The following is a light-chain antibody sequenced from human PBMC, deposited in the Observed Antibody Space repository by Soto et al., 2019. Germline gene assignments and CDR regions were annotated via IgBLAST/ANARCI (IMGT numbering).Light chain of an antibody. Sequence: EIVMTQSPATLSVSPGEKATLSCRASQSVSNNLAWYQQKPGQAPRLLIYFASTRATGIPARFSGSGSWTEFSLTISSLQSEDFALYYCQQYNKWTLTFGGGTKVETK. CDR1: QSVSNN. CDR3: QQYNKWTLT. V-gene: IGKV3-15*01. J-gene: IGKJ4*01. CDR2: FAS.